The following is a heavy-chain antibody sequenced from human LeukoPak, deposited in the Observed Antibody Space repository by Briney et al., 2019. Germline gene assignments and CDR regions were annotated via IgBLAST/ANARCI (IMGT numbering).Heavy chain of an antibody. D-gene: IGHD2-15*01. J-gene: IGHJ4*02. Sequence: PSQTLSLTCTVSGGSISSGSYYWSWIRQPPGKGLEWIGYIYYSGSTSYNPSLKSRVTISVDTSKNHFSLKLTSVTAADTAVYYCARHYSPIDYWGQGTLVTVSS. CDR2: IYYSGST. V-gene: IGHV4-61*03. CDR3: ARHYSPIDY. CDR1: GGSISSGSYY.